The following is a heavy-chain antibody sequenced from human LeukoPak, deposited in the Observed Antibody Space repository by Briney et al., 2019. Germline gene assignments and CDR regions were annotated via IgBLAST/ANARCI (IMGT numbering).Heavy chain of an antibody. CDR3: AKRGVVIRVILVGFHKEAYYFDS. V-gene: IGHV3-23*01. D-gene: IGHD3-22*01. J-gene: IGHJ4*02. CDR1: GITLSNYG. Sequence: PGGSLTLSCAVSGITLSNYGMSWARQAPGKGLEWVAGISGSGGSTNYADSVKGRFTISRDNPKNTLFLQMNSLRAEDTAVYFCAKRGVVIRVILVGFHKEAYYFDSWGQGALVTVSS. CDR2: ISGSGGST.